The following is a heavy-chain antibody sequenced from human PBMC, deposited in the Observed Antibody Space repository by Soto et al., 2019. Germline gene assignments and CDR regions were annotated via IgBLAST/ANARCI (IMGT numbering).Heavy chain of an antibody. CDR1: GFTFSSYA. Sequence: GGSLRLSCAASGFTFSSYAMSWVRQAPGKGLEWVSAISGSGGSTYYADSVKGRFTISRDNSKNTLYLQMNSLRAEDTAVYYCAGYSSPYRYYYYYYMDVWGKGTTVTVSS. D-gene: IGHD6-13*01. J-gene: IGHJ6*03. V-gene: IGHV3-23*01. CDR2: ISGSGGST. CDR3: AGYSSPYRYYYYYYMDV.